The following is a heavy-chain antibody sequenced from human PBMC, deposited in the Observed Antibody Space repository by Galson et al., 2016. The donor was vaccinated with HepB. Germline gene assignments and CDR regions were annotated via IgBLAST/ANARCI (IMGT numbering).Heavy chain of an antibody. Sequence: SLRLSCAASGFTFSSYSMIWVRQAPGKGLEWVSYISSSSSTIYYADSVKGRFTISRDNAKNSLYLQMNSLRDEDTAVYYCARERVEIQWFGEVQGMDIWGQGTTVTVSS. CDR2: ISSSSSTI. J-gene: IGHJ6*02. CDR1: GFTFSSYS. V-gene: IGHV3-48*02. CDR3: ARERVEIQWFGEVQGMDI. D-gene: IGHD3-10*01.